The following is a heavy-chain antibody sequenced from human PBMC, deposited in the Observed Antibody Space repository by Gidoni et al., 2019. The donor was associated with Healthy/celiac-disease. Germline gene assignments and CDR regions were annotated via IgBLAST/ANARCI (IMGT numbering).Heavy chain of an antibody. D-gene: IGHD6-13*01. CDR2: IYYSGST. CDR1: GGSISSSSYY. V-gene: IGHV4-39*01. CDR3: ARRAGYSSSWYAFDI. Sequence: QLQLQESGPGLVKPSETLSLTCTVSGGSISSSSYYWGWIRQPPGKGLEWIGSIYYSGSTYYNPSLKSRVTISVDTSKNQFSLKLSSVTAADTAVYYCARRAGYSSSWYAFDIWGQGTMVTVSS. J-gene: IGHJ3*02.